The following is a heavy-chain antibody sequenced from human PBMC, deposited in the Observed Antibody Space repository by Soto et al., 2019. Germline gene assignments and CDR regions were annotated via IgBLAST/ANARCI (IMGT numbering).Heavy chain of an antibody. D-gene: IGHD3-10*01. CDR2: INPGGDSA. Sequence: QVQLVQSGADVKKPGTSVKISCTSSESTFSSSFVHWVRQSSGQGFEWMGIINPGGDSATYAQKFRGRLSVTRDTTANTVYLELTRLTTQDTAIYYCTSGLTTRTYYKWGQGTLVTVSS. V-gene: IGHV1-46*01. J-gene: IGHJ4*02. CDR1: ESTFSSSF. CDR3: TSGLTTRTYYK.